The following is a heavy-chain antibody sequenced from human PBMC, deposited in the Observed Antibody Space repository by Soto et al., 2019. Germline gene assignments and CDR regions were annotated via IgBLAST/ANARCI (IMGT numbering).Heavy chain of an antibody. D-gene: IGHD3-3*01. CDR1: GFTFSSYS. Sequence: GGSLILSWAASGFTFSSYSMHWVRQAPGKGLGWVAVISYDGSNKYYADSVKGRFTISRDNSKNTLYLQMNSLRAEDTAVYYCARDQQYDFWSGWDYYGMDVWGQGTTVTVSS. CDR3: ARDQQYDFWSGWDYYGMDV. V-gene: IGHV3-30-3*01. CDR2: ISYDGSNK. J-gene: IGHJ6*02.